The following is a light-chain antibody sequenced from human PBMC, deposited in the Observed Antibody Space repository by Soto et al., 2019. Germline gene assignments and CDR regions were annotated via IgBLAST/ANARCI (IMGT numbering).Light chain of an antibody. CDR3: QHGSDWPPFT. V-gene: IGKV3-11*01. J-gene: IGKJ5*01. Sequence: EIVLTQSTASLSLSPGERATLSCRASQSVNSNLAWYQHKPGQAPRHLIYDATNSATGIPARFSGSGSGPDFTLTVSSLLPEDFAIYYCQHGSDWPPFTFGQGARLE. CDR2: DAT. CDR1: QSVNSN.